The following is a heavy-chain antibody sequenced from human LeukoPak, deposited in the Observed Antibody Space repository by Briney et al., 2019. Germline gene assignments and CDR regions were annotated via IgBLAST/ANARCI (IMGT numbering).Heavy chain of an antibody. CDR3: ARDLNYYGSSGYSY. D-gene: IGHD3-22*01. V-gene: IGHV1-3*01. CDR2: INAGNGNT. Sequence: ASVRVSCKASGYGFTGYYMHRVRQAPGQRLEWMGWINAGNGNTKYSQKFQGRVTITRDTSASTAYMELSSLRSEDTAVYYCARDLNYYGSSGYSYWGQGTLVTVSS. J-gene: IGHJ4*02. CDR1: GYGFTGYY.